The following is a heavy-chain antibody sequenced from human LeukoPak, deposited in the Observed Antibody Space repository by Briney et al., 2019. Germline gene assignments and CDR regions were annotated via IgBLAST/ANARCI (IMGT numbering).Heavy chain of an antibody. Sequence: ETLSLTCAVYGGSFSGYYWSWIRQAPGKGLEWVANIKQDGSEKYYVDSVKGRFTISRDNAKNSLYLQMNSLRAEDTAVYYCARDSSGWYYFDYWGQGTLVTVSS. CDR2: IKQDGSEK. V-gene: IGHV3-7*01. CDR3: ARDSSGWYYFDY. J-gene: IGHJ4*02. D-gene: IGHD6-19*01. CDR1: GGSFSGYY.